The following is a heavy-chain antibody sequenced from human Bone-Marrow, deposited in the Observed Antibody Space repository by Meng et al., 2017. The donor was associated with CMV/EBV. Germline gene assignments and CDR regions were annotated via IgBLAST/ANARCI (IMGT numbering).Heavy chain of an antibody. CDR1: GFTFSSYD. CDR3: AKDIGFWSGFDY. D-gene: IGHD3-3*01. CDR2: ISWNSNRI. Sequence: SLKISCAASGFTFSSYDMHWVRQAPGKGLEWVSGISWNSNRIGYADSVKGRFTISRDNAKNSLYLQMNSLRAEDTALYYCAKDIGFWSGFDYWGQGTLVTVSS. V-gene: IGHV3-9*01. J-gene: IGHJ4*02.